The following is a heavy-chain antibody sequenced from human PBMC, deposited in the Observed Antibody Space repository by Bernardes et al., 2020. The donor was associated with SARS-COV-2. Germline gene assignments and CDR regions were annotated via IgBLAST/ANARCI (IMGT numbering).Heavy chain of an antibody. CDR1: GFIFSSYT. V-gene: IGHV3-21*01. D-gene: IGHD1-26*01. CDR3: ARVRGSSRDI. Sequence: GGSLRLSCAASGFIFSSYTMNWVRQAPGKGLEWVSSISSSSSYMFYADSVKGRFTISRDNAKNSLYLQMNSLRAEDTAFYYCARVRGSSRDIWGQGTMVTVSS. CDR2: ISSSSSYM. J-gene: IGHJ3*02.